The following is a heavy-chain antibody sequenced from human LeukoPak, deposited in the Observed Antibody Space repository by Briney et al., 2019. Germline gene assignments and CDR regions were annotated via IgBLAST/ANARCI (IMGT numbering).Heavy chain of an antibody. CDR2: IYYSGST. D-gene: IGHD5-18*01. V-gene: IGHV4-39*01. CDR1: GCSLSSYRYH. Sequence: PSETLSLTRTVCGCSLSSYRYHWLWIRPPPGKGLEWIGCIYYSGSTYYTPALKSRVTISVDTSKKHFSLKLSSVTAADTAVYYCARLEGHSYNYWGQGTLVTVSS. CDR3: ARLEGHSYNY. J-gene: IGHJ4*02.